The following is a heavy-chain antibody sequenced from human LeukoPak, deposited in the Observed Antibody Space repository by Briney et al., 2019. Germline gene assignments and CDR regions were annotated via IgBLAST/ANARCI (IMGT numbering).Heavy chain of an antibody. Sequence: PSETLSLTCTVSGGSISSYYWSWIRQPPGKGLEWIGYIYYGGSTNYNPSLKSRVTISVDTSKNQFSLKLSSVTAADTAVYYCARGGTYDALPAYWFDPWGQGTLVTVSS. J-gene: IGHJ5*02. CDR3: ARGGTYDALPAYWFDP. V-gene: IGHV4-59*01. CDR1: GGSISSYY. CDR2: IYYGGST. D-gene: IGHD3-3*01.